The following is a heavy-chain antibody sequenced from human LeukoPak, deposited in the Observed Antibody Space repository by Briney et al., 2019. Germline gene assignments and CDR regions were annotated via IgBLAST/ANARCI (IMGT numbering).Heavy chain of an antibody. V-gene: IGHV1-2*02. CDR2: INPNSGGT. J-gene: IGHJ4*02. CDR3: ARVLRYFDWFHPLGY. D-gene: IGHD3-9*01. Sequence: ASGKVSCKASGYTFTGYYMHWVRQAPGQGLEWMGWINPNSGGTNYAQKLQGRVTMTRDTSISTAYMELSRLRSDDTAVYYCARVLRYFDWFHPLGYWGQGTLVTVSS. CDR1: GYTFTGYY.